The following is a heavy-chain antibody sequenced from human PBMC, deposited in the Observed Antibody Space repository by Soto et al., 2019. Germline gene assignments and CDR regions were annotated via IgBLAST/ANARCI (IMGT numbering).Heavy chain of an antibody. J-gene: IGHJ5*02. CDR3: ARAEENWFDP. V-gene: IGHV1-69*06. CDR2: IIPIFGTA. CDR1: GDTFSSYP. Sequence: SVKGSCKASGDTFSSYPISWVRQAPGQGLEWMGGIIPIFGTANYAQKFQGRVTITADKSTSTAYMELSSLRSEDTAVYYCARAEENWFDPWGQGTLVTVSS.